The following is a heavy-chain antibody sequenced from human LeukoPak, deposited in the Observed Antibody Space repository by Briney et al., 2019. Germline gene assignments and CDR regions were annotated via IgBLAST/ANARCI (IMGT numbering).Heavy chain of an antibody. CDR1: GFTFSSYS. V-gene: IGHV3-21*04. Sequence: GGSLRLSCAASGFTFSSYSMNWVRQAPGKGLEWVSFISTSSSYIHNADSVKGRFTISRDNSKNTLYLQMNSLRAEDTAVYYCVRDVTMGAFDIWGQGTMVTVSS. J-gene: IGHJ3*02. D-gene: IGHD2-21*02. CDR2: ISTSSSYI. CDR3: VRDVTMGAFDI.